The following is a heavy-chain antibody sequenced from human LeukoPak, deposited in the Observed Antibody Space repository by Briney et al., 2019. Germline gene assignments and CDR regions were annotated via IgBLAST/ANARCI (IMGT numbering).Heavy chain of an antibody. CDR3: ARDGPPRVRDAFDI. CDR2: IYSGGST. CDR1: GFTVSSNY. V-gene: IGHV3-66*01. J-gene: IGHJ3*02. Sequence: PRGSLRLSCAASGFTVSSNYMSWVRQAPGKGLGWVSVIYSGGSTYYADSVKGRFTISRDNSKNTLYLQMNSLRAEDTAVYYCARDGPPRVRDAFDIWGQGTMVTVSS.